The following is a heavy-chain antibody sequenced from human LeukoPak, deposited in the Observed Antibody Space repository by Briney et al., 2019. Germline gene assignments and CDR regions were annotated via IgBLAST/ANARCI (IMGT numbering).Heavy chain of an antibody. CDR2: MYYTGST. Sequence: SDTLSLTCSVSGGSMSSYYWNWIRHTPGKGLEWIGYMYYTGSTNYSPSFKSRVTISLDTSKKQIFLNMNSVTAADTAVYYCGRAEELYVGSPPLYYYYLDVWGKGTTVTVSS. D-gene: IGHD1-26*01. J-gene: IGHJ6*03. CDR3: GRAEELYVGSPPLYYYYLDV. CDR1: GGSMSSYY. V-gene: IGHV4-59*07.